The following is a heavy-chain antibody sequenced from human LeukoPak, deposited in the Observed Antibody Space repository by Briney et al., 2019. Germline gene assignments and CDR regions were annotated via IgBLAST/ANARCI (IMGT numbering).Heavy chain of an antibody. CDR3: ARIKWSAAND. CDR2: INPNNGDT. CDR1: GYTFTGYY. J-gene: IGHJ4*02. Sequence: ASMKVSCKASGYTFTGYYIHWVRQAPGQGLEWMGWINPNNGDTNFDPKFQGRLTLSRDTSISTAYMGLGRLRSDDTAVYYCARIKWSAANDWGQGTLVSVSS. V-gene: IGHV1-2*02. D-gene: IGHD6-13*01.